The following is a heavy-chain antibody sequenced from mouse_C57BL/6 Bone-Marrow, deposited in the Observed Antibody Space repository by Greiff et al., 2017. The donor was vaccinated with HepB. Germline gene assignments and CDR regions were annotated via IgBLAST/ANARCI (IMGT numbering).Heavy chain of an antibody. J-gene: IGHJ2*01. CDR3: AIYDGYYHTLL. Sequence: QIQLQQSGAELARPGASVKLSCKASGYTFTSYGISWVKQRTGQGLEWIGEIYPRSGNTYYNEKFKGKATLTADKSSSTAYMELRSLTSEDSAVYFCAIYDGYYHTLLWGQGTTLTVSS. D-gene: IGHD2-3*01. V-gene: IGHV1-81*01. CDR2: IYPRSGNT. CDR1: GYTFTSYG.